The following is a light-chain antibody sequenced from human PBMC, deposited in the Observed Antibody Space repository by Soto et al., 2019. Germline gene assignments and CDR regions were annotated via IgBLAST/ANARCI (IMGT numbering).Light chain of an antibody. CDR3: QQYNKWPRT. J-gene: IGKJ1*01. Sequence: IVMTQSPATLSVSPGERATLSCMASQSVNINLAWYQQKPGQAPRLLIFGASSRANGIPARFSGSGSGTEFTLTISNLQTEDFAVYYCQQYNKWPRTFGQGTKVDIK. CDR2: GAS. CDR1: QSVNIN. V-gene: IGKV3-15*01.